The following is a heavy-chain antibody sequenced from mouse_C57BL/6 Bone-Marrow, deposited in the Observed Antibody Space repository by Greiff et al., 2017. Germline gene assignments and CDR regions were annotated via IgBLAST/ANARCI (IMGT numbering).Heavy chain of an antibody. D-gene: IGHD2-4*01. CDR2: INSDGGST. J-gene: IGHJ3*01. V-gene: IGHV5-2*01. Sequence: EVKGVESGGGLVQPGESLKLSCESNEYEFPSHDMSWVRKTPEKRLELVAAINSDGGSTYYPDTMERRFIISRDNTKKTLYLQMSSLRSEDTALYYCATRGYDYDWFAYWGQVTLVTVSA. CDR1: EYEFPSHD. CDR3: ATRGYDYDWFAY.